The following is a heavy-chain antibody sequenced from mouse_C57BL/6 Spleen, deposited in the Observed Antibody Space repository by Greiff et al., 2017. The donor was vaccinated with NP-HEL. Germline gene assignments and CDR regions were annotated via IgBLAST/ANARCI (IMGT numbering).Heavy chain of an antibody. CDR1: GYTFTDYY. D-gene: IGHD1-2*01. J-gene: IGHJ2*01. CDR3: ARGLGLLRLDY. CDR2: IYPGSGNT. V-gene: IGHV1-76*01. Sequence: VQLQQSGAELVRPGASVKLSCKASGYTFTDYYINWVKQRPGQGLEWIARIYPGSGNTYYSEKFKGKATLTAEKSSSTAYMQLSSLTSEDSAVYFCARGLGLLRLDYWGQGTTLTVSS.